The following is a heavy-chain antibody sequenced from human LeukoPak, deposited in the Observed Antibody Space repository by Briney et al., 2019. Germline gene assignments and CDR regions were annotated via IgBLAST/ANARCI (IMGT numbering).Heavy chain of an antibody. V-gene: IGHV4-34*01. Sequence: SGTLSLTCAVNGGSFSVYFWTWIRQPPGKGLEWIGEINRSGRTNYNPSLKSRVAISLDTSKNQFSLKLSSVAAADTAVYYCARGYEGYLDYWGQGTLVTVSS. CDR1: GGSFSVYF. CDR3: ARGYEGYLDY. CDR2: INRSGRT. D-gene: IGHD1-1*01. J-gene: IGHJ4*02.